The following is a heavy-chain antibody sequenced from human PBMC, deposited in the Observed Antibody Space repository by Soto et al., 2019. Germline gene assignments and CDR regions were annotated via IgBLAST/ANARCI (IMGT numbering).Heavy chain of an antibody. Sequence: QVQLVESGGGVVHPGTSLRLSCAGSGFTFSTYGFHWVRQAPGKGLEWVAIITPNGSPQYYAASLKGRFTISRGNSKNLLFLQMDSLRTEDTGVYYCARGGNFDVWGQGTLVTVSS. V-gene: IGHV3-30*06. CDR3: ARGGNFDV. CDR2: ITPNGSPQ. D-gene: IGHD3-16*01. CDR1: GFTFSTYG. J-gene: IGHJ3*01.